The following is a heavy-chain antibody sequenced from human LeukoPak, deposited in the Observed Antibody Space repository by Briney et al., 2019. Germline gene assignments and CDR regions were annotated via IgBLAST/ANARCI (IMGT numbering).Heavy chain of an antibody. CDR1: GGTFSSYA. CDR3: ARVRRVTIFGVVINDAFDI. V-gene: IGHV1-69*05. Sequence: SVKVSCKASGGTFSSYAISWVRQAPGQGLEWMGGIIPIFGTANYAQKFQGRVTITTDESTSTAYMGLSSLRSEDTAVYYCARVRRVTIFGVVINDAFDIWGQGTMVTVSS. D-gene: IGHD3-3*01. J-gene: IGHJ3*02. CDR2: IIPIFGTA.